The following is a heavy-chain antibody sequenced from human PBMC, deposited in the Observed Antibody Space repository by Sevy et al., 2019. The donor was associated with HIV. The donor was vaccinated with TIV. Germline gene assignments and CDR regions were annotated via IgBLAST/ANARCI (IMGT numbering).Heavy chain of an antibody. D-gene: IGHD3-10*01. CDR2: ISSRSTYI. Sequence: GGSLRLSCVGSEFTFNDDFMTWVRQAPGKGLEWVSSISSRSTYIYYADSVKGRFTISRDNAKNSMFLQMNSVRPEDTAVYYCARDRDDYASGRRHPYYYYHGMDVWGQGTTVTVSS. CDR1: EFTFNDDF. CDR3: ARDRDDYASGRRHPYYYYHGMDV. V-gene: IGHV3-21*01. J-gene: IGHJ6*02.